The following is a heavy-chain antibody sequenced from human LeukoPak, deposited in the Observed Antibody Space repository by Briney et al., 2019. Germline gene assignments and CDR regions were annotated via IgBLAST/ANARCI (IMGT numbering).Heavy chain of an antibody. J-gene: IGHJ5*02. V-gene: IGHV3-23*01. CDR3: ARQRVMLTGTGGTWIDP. CDR1: GFTFSSYN. Sequence: GGSLRLSCVASGFTFSSYNMIWVRQAPGKGLEWVSGLSGSGRATYYAHSVKGRFTISRENSKNAMFLQMNSLRVDDTAVYYCARQRVMLTGTGGTWIDPWGQGTLVTVSS. D-gene: IGHD1/OR15-1a*01. CDR2: LSGSGRAT.